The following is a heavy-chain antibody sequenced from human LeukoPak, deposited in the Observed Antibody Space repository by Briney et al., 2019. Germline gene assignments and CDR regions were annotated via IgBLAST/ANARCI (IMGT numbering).Heavy chain of an antibody. Sequence: KPSETPSLTCTVSGGSISSSSYYWGWIRQPPGKGLEWIGSIYYSGSTYYNPSLKSRVTISVDTSKNQFSLKLSSVTAADTAVYYCARRLMVRGVISYWGQGTLVTVSS. CDR2: IYYSGST. J-gene: IGHJ4*02. CDR1: GGSISSSSYY. V-gene: IGHV4-39*01. CDR3: ARRLMVRGVISY. D-gene: IGHD3-10*01.